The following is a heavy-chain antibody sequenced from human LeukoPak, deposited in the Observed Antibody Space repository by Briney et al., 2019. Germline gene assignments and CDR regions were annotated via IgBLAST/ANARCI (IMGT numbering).Heavy chain of an antibody. CDR2: LDPEDGET. J-gene: IGHJ2*01. D-gene: IGHD3-22*01. CDR1: GYTLTELS. V-gene: IGHV1-24*01. Sequence: ASVKVSCKVSGYTLTELSMHWVRQAPGKGLEWMGGLDPEDGETIYAQKFQGRVTMTEDTSTDTAYMELSSLRSEDTAVYYCATVVSVTMIVVVQRYFDLWGRGTLVTVSS. CDR3: ATVVSVTMIVVVQRYFDL.